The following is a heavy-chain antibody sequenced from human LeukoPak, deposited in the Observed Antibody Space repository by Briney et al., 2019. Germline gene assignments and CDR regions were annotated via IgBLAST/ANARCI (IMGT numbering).Heavy chain of an antibody. CDR3: ARGRYSSSWYLTS. J-gene: IGHJ4*02. V-gene: IGHV4-34*01. D-gene: IGHD6-13*01. CDR1: GGSFSGYY. Sequence: SETLSLTCAVYGGSFSGYYWSWIRQPPGKGLEWIGEISHSGSTNYNPSLKSRVTISVDTSKNQFSLKLSSVTAADTAVYYCARGRYSSSWYLTSWGQGTLVTVSS. CDR2: ISHSGST.